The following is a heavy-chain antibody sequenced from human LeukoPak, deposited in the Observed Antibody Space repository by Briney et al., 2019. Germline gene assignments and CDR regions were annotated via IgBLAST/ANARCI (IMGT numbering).Heavy chain of an antibody. CDR3: ARDRTSTWYGGIDY. D-gene: IGHD6-13*01. CDR1: GYTFDVYY. V-gene: IGHV1-2*02. J-gene: IGHJ4*02. CDR2: INSKSGDT. Sequence: ASVRVSCKASGYTFDVYYMHWVRQAPGQGLEWMGCINSKSGDTNHAQKFHGRVTITTDTSITTPYMELSSPRFDDTAVYYCARDRTSTWYGGIDYWGQGTLVTVSS.